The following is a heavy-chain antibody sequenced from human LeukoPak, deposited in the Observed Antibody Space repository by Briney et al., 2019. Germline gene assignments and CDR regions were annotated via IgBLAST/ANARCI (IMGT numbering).Heavy chain of an antibody. D-gene: IGHD2-2*01. CDR1: GGSISSYY. CDR3: AAIVVVPAANGGWFDP. CDR2: IYYSGST. Sequence: SETLSLTCTVAGGSISSYYWSWIRQPSGKGLEWIGYIYYSGSTNCNPSLKSRVTISVDTSKNQFSLKLSSVTAADTAVYYCAAIVVVPAANGGWFDPWGQGTLITVSS. V-gene: IGHV4-59*08. J-gene: IGHJ5*02.